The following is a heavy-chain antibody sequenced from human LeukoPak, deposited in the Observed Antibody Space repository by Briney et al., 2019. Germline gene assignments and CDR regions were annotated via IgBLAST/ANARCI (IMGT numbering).Heavy chain of an antibody. J-gene: IGHJ4*02. CDR3: AREEDYDFWSGPKTPFDY. D-gene: IGHD3-3*01. Sequence: GGSLRLSCAASGFTFSSYWMHWVRQAPGKGLVWVSRINSDGSSTSYADSVKGRFTISRDNAKNTLYLQMNSLRAEDTAVYYCAREEDYDFWSGPKTPFDYWGQGTLVTVSS. V-gene: IGHV3-74*01. CDR1: GFTFSSYW. CDR2: INSDGSST.